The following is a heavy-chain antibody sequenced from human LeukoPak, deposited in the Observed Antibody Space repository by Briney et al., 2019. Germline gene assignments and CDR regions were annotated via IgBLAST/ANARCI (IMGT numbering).Heavy chain of an antibody. CDR2: ISSSGSTI. J-gene: IGHJ5*02. D-gene: IGHD6-13*01. Sequence: PGGSLRLSCAASGFTFSDYYMSWIRQAPGKGLEWVSYISSSGSTIYYADSVKGRFTISRDNAKNSLYLQMNSLSAEDTAVYYCARDRSSSSWYRWFDPWGQGTLVTVSS. V-gene: IGHV3-11*01. CDR1: GFTFSDYY. CDR3: ARDRSSSSWYRWFDP.